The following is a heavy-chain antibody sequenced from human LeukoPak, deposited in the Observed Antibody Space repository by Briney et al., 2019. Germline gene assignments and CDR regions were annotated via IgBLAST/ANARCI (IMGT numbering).Heavy chain of an antibody. CDR2: IIPIFGTA. CDR3: ARDRGTERAFDI. D-gene: IGHD3/OR15-3a*01. J-gene: IGHJ3*02. Sequence: ASVKVSCKASGGTFSSYAISWVRQAPGQGLEWMGGIIPIFGTANYAQKFQGRVTITADESTSTAYMELSSLRSEDTAVYYCARDRGTERAFDIWGQGTMVTVSS. CDR1: GGTFSSYA. V-gene: IGHV1-69*13.